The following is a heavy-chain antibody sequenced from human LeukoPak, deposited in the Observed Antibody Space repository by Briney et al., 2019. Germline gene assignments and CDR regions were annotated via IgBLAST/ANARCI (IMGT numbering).Heavy chain of an antibody. CDR3: VHFYGSGTYPYYFDY. CDR2: IYHRAGTS. Sequence: PSETLSLTCAVSSYSINSGNSWGWIRQPPGEGLEWIGGIYHRAGTSFSNPSLQSRLTISVDTSKYQFSLTLTSVTAADTALYYCVHFYGSGTYPYYFDYWGQGTVVTVSS. CDR1: SYSINSGNS. V-gene: IGHV4-38-2*01. D-gene: IGHD3-10*01. J-gene: IGHJ4*02.